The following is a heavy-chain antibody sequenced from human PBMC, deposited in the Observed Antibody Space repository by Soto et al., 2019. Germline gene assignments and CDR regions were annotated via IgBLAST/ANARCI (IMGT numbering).Heavy chain of an antibody. Sequence: ASVKVSCKASGYTFTGYYMHWVRQAPGQGLEWMGWINPNSGGTNYAQKYQGWVTMTRDTSISTAYMELSRLRSDDTAVYYCARIPTTIAFYIWGQGTMVTVSS. V-gene: IGHV1-2*04. CDR1: GYTFTGYY. CDR3: ARIPTTIAFYI. CDR2: INPNSGGT. J-gene: IGHJ3*02. D-gene: IGHD1-1*01.